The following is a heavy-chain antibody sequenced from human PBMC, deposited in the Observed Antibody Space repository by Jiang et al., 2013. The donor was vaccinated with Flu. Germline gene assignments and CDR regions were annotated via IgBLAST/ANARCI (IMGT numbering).Heavy chain of an antibody. D-gene: IGHD2-21*02. CDR3: ARDAGCCGGDRINYYFDY. V-gene: IGHV3-33*01. J-gene: IGHJ4*02. Sequence: QLLESGGGVVQPGRSLRLSCAASGFTFSSYGMHWVRRAPGKGLEWVAVIWYDGSNKYYADSVKGRFTISRDNSKNTLYLQMNSLRAEDTAVYYCARDAGCCGGDRINYYFDYWGQGTLVTVSS. CDR1: GFTFSSYG. CDR2: IWYDGSNK.